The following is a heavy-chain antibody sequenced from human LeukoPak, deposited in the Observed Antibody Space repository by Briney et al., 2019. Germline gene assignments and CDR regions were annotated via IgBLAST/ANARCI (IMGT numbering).Heavy chain of an antibody. CDR2: INHSGST. D-gene: IGHD3-3*01. Sequence: PSETLSLTCAVYGGSFSGYYWSWLRQPPGKGLEWIGEINHSGSTNYNPSLKSRATLSVDTSKNQFSLKLSSVTAADTAVYYCARGSRYYDFWSGAGTYYMDVWGKGTTVTVSS. CDR3: ARGSRYYDFWSGAGTYYMDV. V-gene: IGHV4-34*01. J-gene: IGHJ6*03. CDR1: GGSFSGYY.